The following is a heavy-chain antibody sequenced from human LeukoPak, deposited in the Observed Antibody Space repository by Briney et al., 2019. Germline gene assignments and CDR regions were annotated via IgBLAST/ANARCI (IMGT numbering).Heavy chain of an antibody. CDR2: ISGSGGST. V-gene: IGHV3-23*01. CDR1: GGSFSGYY. D-gene: IGHD3-22*01. Sequence: PSETLSLTCAVYGGSFSGYYWSWIRQPPGKGLEWVSAISGSGGSTYYADSVKGRFTISRDNSKNTLYLQMNSLRAEDTAVYYCARDRYYYDSSGYDYWGQGTLVTVSS. J-gene: IGHJ4*02. CDR3: ARDRYYYDSSGYDY.